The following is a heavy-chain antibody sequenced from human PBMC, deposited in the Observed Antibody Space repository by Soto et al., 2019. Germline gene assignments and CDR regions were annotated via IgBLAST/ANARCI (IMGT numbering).Heavy chain of an antibody. CDR3: ARTKGSGSHYNRGFYYYGMDV. J-gene: IGHJ6*02. CDR2: ISAYNGNT. Sequence: QVQLVQSGAEVKKPGASVKVSCKTSGYTFTNYGITWVRQAPGQGLEWMGWISAYNGNTNYAQKLQGRVTMTTDTSTSTAYVEVRSLRSDDTAVYYCARTKGSGSHYNRGFYYYGMDVWGQGTTVTVSS. V-gene: IGHV1-18*01. D-gene: IGHD3-10*01. CDR1: GYTFTNYG.